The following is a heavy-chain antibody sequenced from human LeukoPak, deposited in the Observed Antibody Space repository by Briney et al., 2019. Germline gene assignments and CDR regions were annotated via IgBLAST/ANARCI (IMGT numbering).Heavy chain of an antibody. Sequence: SETLSLTCTVSGGSIRSSSYYWGWIRQPPGKGLEWIGSIYYSGSTYYNPSLKSRVTVSVDTSKNQFSLKLSSVTAADTAVYYCARQAYSNGWANFDYWGQGTLVTVSS. J-gene: IGHJ4*02. CDR2: IYYSGST. CDR1: GGSIRSSSYY. V-gene: IGHV4-39*01. CDR3: ARQAYSNGWANFDY. D-gene: IGHD6-19*01.